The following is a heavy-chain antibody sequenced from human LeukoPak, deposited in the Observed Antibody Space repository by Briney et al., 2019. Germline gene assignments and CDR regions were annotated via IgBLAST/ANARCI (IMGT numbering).Heavy chain of an antibody. CDR1: GFTFSSYW. D-gene: IGHD1-26*01. CDR3: AKDSTDSGSYTLDY. Sequence: GGSLRLSCAASGFTFSSYWMHWVRQAPGKGLVWVSRINTDGSSTSYADSVKGRFTISRDSAKNTLYLQMNSLRAEDTAVYYCAKDSTDSGSYTLDYWGQGTLVTVSS. V-gene: IGHV3-74*01. CDR2: INTDGSST. J-gene: IGHJ4*02.